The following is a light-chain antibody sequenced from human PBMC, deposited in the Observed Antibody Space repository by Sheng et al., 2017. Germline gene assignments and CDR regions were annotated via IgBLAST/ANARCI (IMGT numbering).Light chain of an antibody. CDR1: QSVGNF. CDR2: DAS. CDR3: QERSTWPLLT. J-gene: IGKJ4*01. V-gene: IGKV3-11*01. Sequence: VLTQSPATLSVSPGESATLSCRASQSVGNFLTWFQQKPGQAPRLLIYDASNRATGIPVRFSGSGSETDFTLTISRLQPEDAAFYYCQERSTWPLLTFGGGTKIQIK.